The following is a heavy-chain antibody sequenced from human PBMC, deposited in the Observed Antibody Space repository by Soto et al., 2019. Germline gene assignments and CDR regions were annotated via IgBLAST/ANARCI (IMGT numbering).Heavy chain of an antibody. D-gene: IGHD3-22*01. CDR2: ISYDGSNK. J-gene: IGHJ3*02. CDR3: ASTDSSVAFDI. CDR1: GFTFSSYA. Sequence: GGSLRVSWAASGFTFSSYAMHWVRQAPGKGLEWVAVISYDGSNKYYADSVKGRFTISRDNSKNTLCLQMNSLRAEDTAVYYCASTDSSVAFDIWGQGTMVTVSS. V-gene: IGHV3-30-3*01.